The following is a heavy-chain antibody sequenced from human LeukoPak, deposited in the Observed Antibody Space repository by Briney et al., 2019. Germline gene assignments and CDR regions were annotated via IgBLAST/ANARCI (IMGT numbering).Heavy chain of an antibody. J-gene: IGHJ4*02. Sequence: ASVKVSCKASGYTFTGYYMHWVRQAPGQGLEWIGWINPNSGGTNYAQKFQGRVTMTRDTSISTAYMELSRLRSDDTAVYYCARAAGYSSSWVNLDYWGQGTLVTVSS. CDR2: INPNSGGT. CDR3: ARAAGYSSSWVNLDY. V-gene: IGHV1-2*02. CDR1: GYTFTGYY. D-gene: IGHD6-13*01.